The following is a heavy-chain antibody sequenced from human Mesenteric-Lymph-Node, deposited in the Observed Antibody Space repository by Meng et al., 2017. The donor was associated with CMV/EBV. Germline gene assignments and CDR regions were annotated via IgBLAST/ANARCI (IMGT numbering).Heavy chain of an antibody. J-gene: IGHJ4*02. CDR3: ARDPYDILTGYYRGRFDY. Sequence: YTFTSYGFSWVRQAPGQGLEWMGWISAYNGNTNYAQKFQGRVTMTTDTSTSTAYMELRSLRSDDTAVYYCARDPYDILTGYYRGRFDYWGQGTLVTVSS. V-gene: IGHV1-18*01. CDR1: YTFTSYG. CDR2: ISAYNGNT. D-gene: IGHD3-9*01.